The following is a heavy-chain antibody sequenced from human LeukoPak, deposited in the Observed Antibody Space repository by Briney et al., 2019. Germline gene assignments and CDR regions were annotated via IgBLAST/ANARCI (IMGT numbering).Heavy chain of an antibody. CDR1: GFTFSSYA. Sequence: GGSLRLSCAASGFTFSSYAMHWVRQAPGKGLEWAAVISYDGSNKYYADSVKGRFTISRDNSKNTLYLQMNSLRAEDTAVYYCARDNSLRYFDWLLAYYFDYWGQGTLVTVSS. CDR2: ISYDGSNK. D-gene: IGHD3-9*01. V-gene: IGHV3-30-3*01. J-gene: IGHJ4*02. CDR3: ARDNSLRYFDWLLAYYFDY.